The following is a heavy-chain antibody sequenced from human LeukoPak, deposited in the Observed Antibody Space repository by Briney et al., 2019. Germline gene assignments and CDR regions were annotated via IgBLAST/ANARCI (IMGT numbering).Heavy chain of an antibody. J-gene: IGHJ4*02. Sequence: GGSLRLSCAASGFTFSSYGMHWVRQAPGKGLEWVAFIRYDGSNKYYADSVKGRFTISRDNSKNTLYLQMNSLRAEGTAVYYCAKDPVDDSGGYGYYFDYWGQGTLVTVSS. D-gene: IGHD3-22*01. V-gene: IGHV3-30*02. CDR1: GFTFSSYG. CDR3: AKDPVDDSGGYGYYFDY. CDR2: IRYDGSNK.